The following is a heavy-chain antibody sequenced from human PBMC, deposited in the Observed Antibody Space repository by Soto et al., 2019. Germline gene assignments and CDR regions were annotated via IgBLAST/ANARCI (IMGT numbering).Heavy chain of an antibody. CDR3: AKYSSGWSLGGYFDY. Sequence: GGSLRLSCPASVFTFSGYALSWVRQAPGKGLEWVAGSSGSGGSTYHADSVKGRFTISRDNSKNTLYLQMNSLRAEDTAIYYRAKYSSGWSLGGYFDYWGQGTLVTVSS. CDR1: VFTFSGYA. CDR2: SSGSGGST. V-gene: IGHV3-23*01. D-gene: IGHD6-19*01. J-gene: IGHJ4*02.